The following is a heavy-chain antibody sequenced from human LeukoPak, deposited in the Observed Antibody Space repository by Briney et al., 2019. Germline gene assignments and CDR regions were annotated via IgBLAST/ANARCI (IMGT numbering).Heavy chain of an antibody. V-gene: IGHV3-30*04. J-gene: IGHJ5*02. CDR1: RFTSSTYA. CDR2: ISYDGSNK. Sequence: PGGSLRLSCAASRFTSSTYAMHWVRQTPGKGLEWVALISYDGSNKYYADFVKGRFTISRDNSKNTLYLQMNSLRAEDTAVYYCARGGFWSGYLYNWFDPWGQGTLVTVSS. D-gene: IGHD3-3*01. CDR3: ARGGFWSGYLYNWFDP.